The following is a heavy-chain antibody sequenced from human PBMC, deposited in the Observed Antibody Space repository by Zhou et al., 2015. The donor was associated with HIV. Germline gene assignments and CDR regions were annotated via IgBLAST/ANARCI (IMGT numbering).Heavy chain of an antibody. CDR1: GGAFSSYA. CDR3: ARERDSHISRYGMDV. V-gene: IGHV1-69*01. J-gene: IGHJ6*02. CDR2: IIPMFGTV. Sequence: QVQLVQSGAEVKKPGSSVKVSCKASGGAFSSYAISWVRQAPGQGLDWMGGIIPMFGTVQYAQKFQGRVTITADDSTSTAYMELSSLSSEDTAVYYCARERDSHISRYGMDVWGQGTTVTVSS. D-gene: IGHD3-3*02.